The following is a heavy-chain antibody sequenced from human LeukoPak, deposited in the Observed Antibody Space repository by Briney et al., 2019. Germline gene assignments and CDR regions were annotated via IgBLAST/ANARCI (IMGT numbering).Heavy chain of an antibody. Sequence: PGGSLRLSCAASGFTFSSYSMNWVRQAPGKGLEWVSYISSSSSTIYYADSVKGRFTISRDNAENSLYLQMNSLRDEDTAVYYCARESYYPFFMGVWGQGTTVTVSS. CDR2: ISSSSSTI. CDR3: ARESYYPFFMGV. V-gene: IGHV3-48*02. D-gene: IGHD3-16*01. J-gene: IGHJ6*02. CDR1: GFTFSSYS.